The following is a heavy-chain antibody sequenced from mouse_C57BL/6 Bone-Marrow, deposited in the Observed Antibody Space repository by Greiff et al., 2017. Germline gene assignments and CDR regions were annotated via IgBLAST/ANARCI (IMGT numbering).Heavy chain of an antibody. D-gene: IGHD2-4*01. Sequence: VKVVESGPGLVAPSQSLSITCTVSGFSFTSYGVSWVRQPPGKGLEWLGVIWGDGSTNYHSALLSRLSISKDNSKGQIFLKLNSLQTDDTATYYCAVHGSYYDYDAIYNNVMDYWGQGTSVTVSS. CDR1: GFSFTSYG. CDR2: IWGDGST. CDR3: AVHGSYYDYDAIYNNVMDY. J-gene: IGHJ4*01. V-gene: IGHV2-3*01.